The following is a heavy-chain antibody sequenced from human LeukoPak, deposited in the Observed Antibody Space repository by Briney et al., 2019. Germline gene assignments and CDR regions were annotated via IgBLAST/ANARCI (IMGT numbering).Heavy chain of an antibody. Sequence: GGSLRLSCAASGFTFSNYGMSWVRQAPGKGLEWVSAISGRGGGTYYADSVKGRFTISRDNSKNTLYLQMNSLRAEDTAVYYCAREDSSSLDYWGQGTLVTVSS. V-gene: IGHV3-23*01. CDR3: AREDSSSLDY. D-gene: IGHD6-13*01. CDR2: ISGRGGGT. CDR1: GFTFSNYG. J-gene: IGHJ4*02.